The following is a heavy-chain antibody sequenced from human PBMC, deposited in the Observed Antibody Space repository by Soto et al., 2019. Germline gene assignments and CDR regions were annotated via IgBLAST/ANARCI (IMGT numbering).Heavy chain of an antibody. CDR2: INSDGGST. Sequence: GGSLRLSCAASGFTFSSYWMHWVRQAPGKGLVWVSRINSDGGSTSYADSVKGRFTISRDNAKNTLYLQMNSLRAEDTAVYYCARGNWDYDILTGYSSFDPWGQGTLVTVSS. D-gene: IGHD3-9*01. J-gene: IGHJ5*02. V-gene: IGHV3-74*01. CDR1: GFTFSSYW. CDR3: ARGNWDYDILTGYSSFDP.